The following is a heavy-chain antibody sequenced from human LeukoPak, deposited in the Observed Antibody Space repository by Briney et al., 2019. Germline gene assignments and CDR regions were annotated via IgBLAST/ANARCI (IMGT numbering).Heavy chain of an antibody. CDR2: INHSGST. J-gene: IGHJ1*01. Sequence: GSLRLSCAASGFTFSSYSMNWVRQAPGKGLEWIGEINHSGSTNYNPSLKSRVTISVDTSKNQFSLKLSSVTAADTAVYYCARSGVKWLARGYFQHWGQGTLVTVSS. D-gene: IGHD6-19*01. V-gene: IGHV4-34*01. CDR1: GFTFSSYS. CDR3: ARSGVKWLARGYFQH.